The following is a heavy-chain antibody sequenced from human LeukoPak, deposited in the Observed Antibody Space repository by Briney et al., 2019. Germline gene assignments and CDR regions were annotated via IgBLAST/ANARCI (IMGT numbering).Heavy chain of an antibody. D-gene: IGHD6-19*01. CDR2: INPNSGGT. V-gene: IGHV1-2*02. Sequence: ASVKVSCKASGYTFTGYYMHWVRQAPGQGLEWMGWINPNSGGTNYAQKFQGRVTMTRDTSISTAYMELSRLRSDDTAVYYCARALGIAVAGTTRPYYYGMDVWGQGTTVTVSS. CDR3: ARALGIAVAGTTRPYYYGMDV. J-gene: IGHJ6*02. CDR1: GYTFTGYY.